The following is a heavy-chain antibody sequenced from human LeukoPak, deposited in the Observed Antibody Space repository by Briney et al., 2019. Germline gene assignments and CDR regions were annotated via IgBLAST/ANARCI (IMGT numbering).Heavy chain of an antibody. CDR2: IQYDVSSE. CDR1: GFSFSRNG. CDR3: ARVEKWELTTLFDY. Sequence: GRSLRLSCAASGFSFSRNGMHWVRQAPGKGLEWVAFIQYDVSSEYYADSVKGRFTVSRDNSKNTLYLQMNSLRAEDTAVYYCARVEKWELTTLFDYWGQGTLVTVSS. V-gene: IGHV3-33*01. D-gene: IGHD1-26*01. J-gene: IGHJ4*02.